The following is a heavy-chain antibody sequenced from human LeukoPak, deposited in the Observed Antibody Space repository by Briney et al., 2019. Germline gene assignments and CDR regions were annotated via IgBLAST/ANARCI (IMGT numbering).Heavy chain of an antibody. V-gene: IGHV1-2*02. CDR2: INPNSGGT. Sequence: ASVKVSCKASGYTFTDYYMHWVRQAPGQGLEWMGWINPNSGGTNYAQKFQGRVTMTRDTSISTAYMEQSRLRSDDTAVYYCARSRTGSGFLFDYWGQGTLVTVSS. D-gene: IGHD3-10*01. CDR1: GYTFTDYY. J-gene: IGHJ4*02. CDR3: ARSRTGSGFLFDY.